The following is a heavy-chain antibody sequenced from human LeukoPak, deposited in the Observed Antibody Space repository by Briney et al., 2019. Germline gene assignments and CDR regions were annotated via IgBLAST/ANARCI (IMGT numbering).Heavy chain of an antibody. CDR1: GFTFSNYW. V-gene: IGHV3-7*01. CDR2: IKQDGSEK. CDR3: ARDSGMDV. J-gene: IGHJ6*02. Sequence: GGSLRLSCAASGFTFSNYWMSWVRQAPGKGLEWVANIKQDGSEKYYVVSVKGRFTISRDNAENSLYLQMNSLRAEDAAVYYCARDSGMDVWGQGTTVTVSS.